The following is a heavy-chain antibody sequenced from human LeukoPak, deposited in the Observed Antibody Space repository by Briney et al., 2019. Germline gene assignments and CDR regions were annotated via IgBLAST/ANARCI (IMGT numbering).Heavy chain of an antibody. CDR3: ARENQGGSDY. D-gene: IGHD1-14*01. CDR1: GFTFSAYV. CDR2: ISRNRGTT. Sequence: GGSLRLSCAASGFTFSAYVMHWVRQAPGKGPESVSAISRNRGTTYYASSVKGRFTISRDDSKNTLYLQMGSLSVEDMAVYYCARENQGGSDYWGQGTLVTASS. J-gene: IGHJ4*02. V-gene: IGHV3-64*01.